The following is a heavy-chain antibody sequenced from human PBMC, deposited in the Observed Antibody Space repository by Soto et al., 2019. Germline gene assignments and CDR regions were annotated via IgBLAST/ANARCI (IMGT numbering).Heavy chain of an antibody. CDR3: AKDRDSSSGWFLAFDL. CDR2: ISGSGGST. V-gene: IGHV3-23*01. J-gene: IGHJ3*01. CDR1: GFTFSSYA. D-gene: IGHD6-19*01. Sequence: EVQLLESGGGLVQPGGSLRLSCAASGFTFSSYAMSWVRQAPGKGLEWVSAISGSGGSTYYADSVKGRFTISRDNSKNSLHLQMNSLRAEDTAVYYCAKDRDSSSGWFLAFDLWGQGTMVTVSS.